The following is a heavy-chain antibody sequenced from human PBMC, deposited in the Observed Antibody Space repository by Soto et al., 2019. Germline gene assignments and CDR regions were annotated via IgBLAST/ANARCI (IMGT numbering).Heavy chain of an antibody. J-gene: IGHJ5*02. CDR1: GGSIVSDGSC. CDR2: IYYSGST. D-gene: IGHD6-6*01. V-gene: IGHV4-31*03. CDR3: ARDFINSSRSPFPPFKWFDP. Sequence: QVRLQESGPGLVKPSETLSLICTVSGGSIVSDGSCWSWIRHLPGKGLEWIGYIYYSGSTSYSPSLNSRVIILADPSKHQFSLRLSSVTAADTALYSCARDFINSSRSPFPPFKWFDPWGQGTLVTVSS.